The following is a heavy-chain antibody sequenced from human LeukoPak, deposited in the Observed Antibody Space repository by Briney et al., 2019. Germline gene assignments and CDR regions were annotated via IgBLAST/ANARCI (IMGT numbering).Heavy chain of an antibody. J-gene: IGHJ4*02. D-gene: IGHD3-16*01. V-gene: IGHV1-2*02. CDR2: INPNSGST. CDR1: GYTFTCYY. Sequence: GASVKVSCKASGYTFTCYYMHWVRQAPGQGLEWMGWINPNSGSTNYAQKFQGRVTMTRDTSISTAYMELSRLRSDDTAVYYCARGGEDPSLFDYWGQGTLVTVSS. CDR3: ARGGEDPSLFDY.